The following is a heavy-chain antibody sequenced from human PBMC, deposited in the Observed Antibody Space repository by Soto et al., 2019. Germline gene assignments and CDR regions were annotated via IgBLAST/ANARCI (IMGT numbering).Heavy chain of an antibody. CDR2: IYSSGST. CDR3: ARVGGYSGYAAS. D-gene: IGHD5-12*01. Sequence: ASETLSLTCTASGGSINSYCWSWIRQPPGEGLEWIGYIYSSGSTTYNPSLKSRVTISVDSSNNQFSLNLSSVTAADTAVYYCARVGGYSGYAASWGQGTLVTVSS. J-gene: IGHJ1*01. CDR1: GGSINSYC. V-gene: IGHV4-59*01.